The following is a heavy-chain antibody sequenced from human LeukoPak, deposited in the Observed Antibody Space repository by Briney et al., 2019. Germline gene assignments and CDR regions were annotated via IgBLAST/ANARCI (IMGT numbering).Heavy chain of an antibody. D-gene: IGHD6-13*01. CDR2: INPSGGGT. J-gene: IGHJ3*02. CDR1: GYTFTSYY. V-gene: IGHV1-46*01. CDR3: ARPYSSSWYSSAFDI. Sequence: ASVKVSCKASGYTFTSYYMHWVRQAPGQGLEWMGIINPSGGGTSHAQKFQGRVTMTRDMSTSTVYMELSSLRSEDTAVYYCARPYSSSWYSSAFDIWGQGTMVTVSS.